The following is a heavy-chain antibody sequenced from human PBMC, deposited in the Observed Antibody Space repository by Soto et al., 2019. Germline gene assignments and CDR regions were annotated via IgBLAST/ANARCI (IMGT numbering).Heavy chain of an antibody. J-gene: IGHJ4*02. CDR2: ISAYNGNT. CDR3: ARVAYYDSSGYYYFDY. Sequence: GASVKVSCKASGYTFTSYGISWVRQAPGQGLEWMGWISAYNGNTNYAQKLQGRVTMTTDTSTSTAYMELRSLRSDDTAVYYRARVAYYDSSGYYYFDYWGQGTLVTVSS. V-gene: IGHV1-18*01. CDR1: GYTFTSYG. D-gene: IGHD3-22*01.